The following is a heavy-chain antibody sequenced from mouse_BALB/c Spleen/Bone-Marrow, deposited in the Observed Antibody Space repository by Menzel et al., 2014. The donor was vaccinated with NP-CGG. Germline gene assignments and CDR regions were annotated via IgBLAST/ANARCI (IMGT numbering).Heavy chain of an antibody. D-gene: IGHD1-1*01. V-gene: IGHV1-14*01. CDR3: ARQDYGNGSFDY. CDR2: INPYNDGT. CDR1: GYTFTSYI. J-gene: IGHJ2*01. Sequence: EVQLQQSGPELVKPGASVKMSCKASGYTFTSYIMHWVKQKPGQGLERIGYINPYNDGTKNNEKFKGKATLTSDKSSSTAYMELNGLTSEDSAVYYCARQDYGNGSFDYWGQGTTLTVSS.